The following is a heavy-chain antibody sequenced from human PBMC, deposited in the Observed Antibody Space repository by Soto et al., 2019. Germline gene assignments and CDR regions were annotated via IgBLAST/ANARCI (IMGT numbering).Heavy chain of an antibody. CDR1: GYSFTSYW. CDR3: ARLLWFGELPPAMDV. Sequence: GESLKISCKGSGYSFTSYWISWVRQMPGKGLEWMGRIDPSDSYTNYGPSFQGHVTISADKSISTAYLQWSSLKASDTAMYCCARLLWFGELPPAMDVWGQGTTVTV. V-gene: IGHV5-10-1*01. CDR2: IDPSDSYT. J-gene: IGHJ6*02. D-gene: IGHD3-10*01.